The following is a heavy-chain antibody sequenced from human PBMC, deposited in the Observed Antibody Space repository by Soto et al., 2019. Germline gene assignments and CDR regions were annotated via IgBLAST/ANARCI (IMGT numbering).Heavy chain of an antibody. CDR3: ARSRYDTTGFAVDP. Sequence: SETLSLTCTVSGGSVSSGSYYWRWIRQPPGKGLEWIGFMYFGGSFNYNPSLTSRVTISVDASKNQFSLKVTSVTAADTAVYYCARSRYDTTGFAVDPWGQGILVTVSS. J-gene: IGHJ5*02. CDR1: GGSVSSGSYY. D-gene: IGHD3-22*01. CDR2: MYFGGSF. V-gene: IGHV4-61*01.